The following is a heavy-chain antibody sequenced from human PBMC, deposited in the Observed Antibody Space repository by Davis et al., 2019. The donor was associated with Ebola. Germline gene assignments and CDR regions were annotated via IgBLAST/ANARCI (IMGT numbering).Heavy chain of an antibody. Sequence: SVKVSCKASGDTFSTYLIAWVRQAPGQGLEWMGGIILVYRTPNYAQKFRGRFTITVDQSTSTAYMELSSLTSEDTAVYYCASIALVGSTREFDYWGQGTLVTVSS. CDR3: ASIALVGSTREFDY. CDR2: IILVYRTP. V-gene: IGHV1-69*13. D-gene: IGHD1-26*01. J-gene: IGHJ4*02. CDR1: GDTFSTYL.